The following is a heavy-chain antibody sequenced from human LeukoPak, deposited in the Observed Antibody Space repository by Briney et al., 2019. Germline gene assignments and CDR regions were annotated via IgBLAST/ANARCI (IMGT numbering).Heavy chain of an antibody. D-gene: IGHD1-26*01. Sequence: GASVKVSCKASGYTFTSYYMHWVRQAPGQGLEWMGIINPSGGSTSYAQKFQGRVTMTRDTSTSTVYMELSSLRSEDTAVYYCARDRRGPITESGNPNWFDPWGQGTLVTVSS. CDR2: INPSGGST. V-gene: IGHV1-46*01. CDR3: ARDRRGPITESGNPNWFDP. J-gene: IGHJ5*02. CDR1: GYTFTSYY.